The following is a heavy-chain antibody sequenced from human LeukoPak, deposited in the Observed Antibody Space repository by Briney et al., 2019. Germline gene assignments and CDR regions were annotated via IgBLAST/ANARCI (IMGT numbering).Heavy chain of an antibody. V-gene: IGHV1-8*01. CDR3: AREREKAWIPNNWFDP. D-gene: IGHD5-18*01. CDR1: GYTFTSYD. Sequence: ASVKVSCKASGYTFTSYDINWVRQATGQGLEWMGWMNPNSGNTGYAQKFQGRVTMTRNTSISTAYMELSSLRSDDTAVYYCAREREKAWIPNNWFDPWGQGTLVTVSS. J-gene: IGHJ5*02. CDR2: MNPNSGNT.